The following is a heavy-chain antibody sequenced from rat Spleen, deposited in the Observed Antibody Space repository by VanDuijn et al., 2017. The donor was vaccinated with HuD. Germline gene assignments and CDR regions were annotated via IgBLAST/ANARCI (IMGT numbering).Heavy chain of an antibody. CDR2: ISLDGGSS. J-gene: IGHJ4*01. CDR3: AKDKDGGYVMDA. V-gene: IGHV5-20*01. Sequence: EVQLVESDGGLVQPGRSLQLSCAASGFTFSDYYMVWVRQAPTKGLEWVATISLDGGSSSFPVSVKGRFTISRDNAENTEYLQMNSLRSEDTATYYCAKDKDGGYVMDAWGQGVSVTVSS. D-gene: IGHD1-11*01. CDR1: GFTFSDYY.